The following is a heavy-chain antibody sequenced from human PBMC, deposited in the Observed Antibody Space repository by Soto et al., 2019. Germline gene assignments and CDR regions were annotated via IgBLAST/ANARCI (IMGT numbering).Heavy chain of an antibody. D-gene: IGHD6-19*01. CDR3: ARDASGSGWLYNWFDP. CDR1: GYTFTSYG. J-gene: IGHJ5*02. CDR2: ISAYNGNT. V-gene: IGHV1-18*01. Sequence: ASVKVSCKASGYTFTSYGISWVRQAPGQGLEWMGWISAYNGNTNYAQKLQGRVTMTTDTSTSTAYMELRSLRSDDTAVYYCARDASGSGWLYNWFDPWGQGTLVNVSS.